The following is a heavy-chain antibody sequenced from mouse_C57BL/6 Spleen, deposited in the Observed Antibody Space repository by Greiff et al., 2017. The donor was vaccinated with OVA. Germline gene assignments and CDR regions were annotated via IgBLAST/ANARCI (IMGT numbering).Heavy chain of an antibody. D-gene: IGHD1-1*01. V-gene: IGHV1-74*01. CDR1: GYTFTSYW. CDR2: IHPSDSDT. J-gene: IGHJ3*01. CDR3: AMMRVLEFAY. Sequence: QVHVKQPGAELVKPGASVKVSCKASGYTFTSYWMHWVKQRPGQGLEWIGRIHPSDSDTNYNHKFKGKATLTVDKSSSTAYMQLSRLTSEDSAVYYCAMMRVLEFAYWGKGTLVTVSA.